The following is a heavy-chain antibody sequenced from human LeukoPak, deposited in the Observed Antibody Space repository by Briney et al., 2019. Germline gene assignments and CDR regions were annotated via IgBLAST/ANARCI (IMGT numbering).Heavy chain of an antibody. J-gene: IGHJ1*01. CDR1: GFTFSSYA. CDR3: ASDRRAAAGNEYFQH. V-gene: IGHV3-30-3*01. Sequence: GGSLRLSCAASGFTFSSYAMHWVRQAPGKGLEWVAVISYDGSNKYYADSVKGRFTISRDNSKNTLYLQMNSLRAEDTAVYYCASDRRAAAGNEYFQHWGQGTLVTVSS. D-gene: IGHD6-13*01. CDR2: ISYDGSNK.